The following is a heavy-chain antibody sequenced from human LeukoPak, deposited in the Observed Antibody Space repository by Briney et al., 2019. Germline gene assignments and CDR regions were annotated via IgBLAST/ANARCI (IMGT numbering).Heavy chain of an antibody. Sequence: SETLSLTCTVSGGSISSYYWSWIRQPAGKGLEWIGRIYTSGSTNYNPSLKSRVTMSVDTSKNQFSLKLSSVTAADTAVYYCARDFHDYGDYEGEHYYYYYMDVWGKGTTVTVSS. V-gene: IGHV4-4*07. CDR2: IYTSGST. J-gene: IGHJ6*03. CDR3: ARDFHDYGDYEGEHYYYYYMDV. CDR1: GGSISSYY. D-gene: IGHD4-17*01.